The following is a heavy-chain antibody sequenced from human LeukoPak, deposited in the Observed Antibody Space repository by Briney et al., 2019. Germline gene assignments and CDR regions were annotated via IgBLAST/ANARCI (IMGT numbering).Heavy chain of an antibody. CDR1: GGSISSSSYY. D-gene: IGHD5-18*01. CDR2: TYYSGST. CDR3: ARHRGYSYGYDHFDY. J-gene: IGHJ4*02. V-gene: IGHV4-39*01. Sequence: SETLSLSCTVSGGSISSSSYYWGWIRQPPGKGLEWIGRTYYSGSTYYNPSLKSRVTISVDTSKNQFSLKLSSVTAADTAVYYCARHRGYSYGYDHFDYWGQGTLVTVSS.